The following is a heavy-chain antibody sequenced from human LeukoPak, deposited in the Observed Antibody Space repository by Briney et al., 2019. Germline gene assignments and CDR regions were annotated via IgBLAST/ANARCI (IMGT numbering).Heavy chain of an antibody. CDR2: MNPNSGNT. CDR1: GYTFTSYD. D-gene: IGHD3-10*01. Sequence: ASVKVSCKASGYTFTSYDINWVRQATGQGLEWMGWMNPNSGNTGYAQKFQGRVTMTRNTSISTAYMELSSLRSEDTAVYYCARGLDYYGSGIYYYGMDVRGQGTTVTVSS. CDR3: ARGLDYYGSGIYYYGMDV. V-gene: IGHV1-8*01. J-gene: IGHJ6*02.